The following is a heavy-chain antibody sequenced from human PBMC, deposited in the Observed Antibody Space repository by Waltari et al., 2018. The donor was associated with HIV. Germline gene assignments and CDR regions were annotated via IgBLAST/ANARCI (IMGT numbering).Heavy chain of an antibody. Sequence: QVQLVQSGAEVKKPGASGKVSCKVSGHTLSELSMHWVRQVPGKGLEWMGNFDPEDDETIYAQKFQGRVTMTEDTSSDTAYMELSSLTSGDTAVYYCATDFSGMVRAYSYYSLDVWGQGTTVTVSS. V-gene: IGHV1-24*01. J-gene: IGHJ6*02. D-gene: IGHD3-10*01. CDR2: FDPEDDET. CDR3: ATDFSGMVRAYSYYSLDV. CDR1: GHTLSELS.